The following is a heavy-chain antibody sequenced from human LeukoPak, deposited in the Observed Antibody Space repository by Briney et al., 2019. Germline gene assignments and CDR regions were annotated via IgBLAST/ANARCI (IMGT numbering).Heavy chain of an antibody. CDR1: GFTFSDYY. J-gene: IGHJ4*02. Sequence: GGSLRPSCAASGFTFSDYYMSWIRQAPGKGLEWVGRIKSKTDGGTTDYAAPVKGRFTISRDDSKNTLYLQMNSLKTEDTAVYYCTTGFSSGWYEDGYWGQGTLVTVSS. D-gene: IGHD6-19*01. CDR2: IKSKTDGGTT. CDR3: TTGFSSGWYEDGY. V-gene: IGHV3-15*01.